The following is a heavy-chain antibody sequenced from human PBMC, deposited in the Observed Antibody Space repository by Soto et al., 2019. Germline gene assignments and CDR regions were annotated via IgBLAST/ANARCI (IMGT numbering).Heavy chain of an antibody. CDR1: GGSFSGYY. V-gene: IGHV4-34*01. Sequence: SETLSLTCAVYGGSFSGYYWSWIRQPPGKGLEWIGEINHSGSTNYNPSLKSRVTISVDTSKNQFSLKLSSVTAADTAVYYCARGRKSQLELFYYYYGMDVGGKGTTVTVPS. CDR3: ARGRKSQLELFYYYYGMDV. D-gene: IGHD1-1*01. CDR2: INHSGST. J-gene: IGHJ6*04.